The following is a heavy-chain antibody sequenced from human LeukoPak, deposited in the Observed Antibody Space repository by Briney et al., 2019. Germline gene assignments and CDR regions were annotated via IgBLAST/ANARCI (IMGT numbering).Heavy chain of an antibody. CDR1: GFTFSSYS. V-gene: IGHV3-21*01. J-gene: IGHJ4*02. CDR3: ARDLSYYYDSSGSYYFDY. CDR2: ISSSSSYI. Sequence: PGGSLRLSCAASGFTFSSYSMNWVRQAPGKGLEWVSSISSSSSYIYYADSVKGRFTISRDNAKNSLYLQMNSLRAEDTAVYYCARDLSYYYDSSGSYYFDYWGQGTLVTVSS. D-gene: IGHD3-22*01.